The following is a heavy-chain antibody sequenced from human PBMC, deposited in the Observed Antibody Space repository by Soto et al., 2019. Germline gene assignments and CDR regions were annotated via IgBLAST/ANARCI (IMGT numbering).Heavy chain of an antibody. V-gene: IGHV4-31*03. CDR3: ARVPRTYYYDSSGYDLYYYYGMDV. CDR2: IYYSGST. Sequence: SETLSLTCTVSGGSISSGGYYWSWIRQHPGKGLEWIGYIYYSGSTYYNPSLKSRVTISVDTSKNQFSLKLSSVTAADTAVYYCARVPRTYYYDSSGYDLYYYYGMDVWGQGTTVTVSS. CDR1: GGSISSGGYY. J-gene: IGHJ6*02. D-gene: IGHD3-22*01.